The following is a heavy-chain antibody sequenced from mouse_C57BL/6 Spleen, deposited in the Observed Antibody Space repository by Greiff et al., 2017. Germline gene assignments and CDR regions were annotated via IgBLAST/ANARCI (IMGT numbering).Heavy chain of an antibody. CDR1: GYSFTGYY. CDR2: INPSTGGT. D-gene: IGHD2-1*01. Sequence: VQLQQSGPELVKPGASVKISCKASGYSFTGYYMNWVKQSPEKSLEWIGEINPSTGGTTYNQKFKDKATLTVDKSSSTAYMQLKSLTSEDSAVYYCARGGNYEDAMDYWGQGTSVTVAS. J-gene: IGHJ4*01. CDR3: ARGGNYEDAMDY. V-gene: IGHV1-42*01.